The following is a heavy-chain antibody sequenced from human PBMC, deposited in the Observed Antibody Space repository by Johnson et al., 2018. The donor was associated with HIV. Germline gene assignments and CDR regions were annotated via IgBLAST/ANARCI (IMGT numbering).Heavy chain of an antibody. CDR3: ARGDCTNGVCPPPRRDAFDI. CDR1: GFTFSSYA. Sequence: VQLVESGGGLVQPGGSLRLSCAASGFTFSSYAMNWVRQAPGKGLEWVSGISGSGGSTYYADSVKGRFTISRDNAKNSLYLQMNSLIAEDTAVYYFARGDCTNGVCPPPRRDAFDIWGQGTMVTVSS. J-gene: IGHJ3*02. V-gene: IGHV3-23*04. CDR2: ISGSGGST. D-gene: IGHD2-8*01.